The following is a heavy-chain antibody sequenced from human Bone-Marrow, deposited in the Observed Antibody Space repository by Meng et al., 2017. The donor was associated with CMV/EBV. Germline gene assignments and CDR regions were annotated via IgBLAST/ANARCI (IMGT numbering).Heavy chain of an antibody. CDR3: ARDCSSTSCCI. V-gene: IGHV3-21*01. Sequence: GESLKISCAASGFTFSSYSMNWVRQAPGKGLEWVSSISSSSSYIYYADSVKGRFTISRDNAKNSLYLQMNSLRAEDTAVYYCARDCSSTSCCIWGQGTMVTFSS. CDR2: ISSSSSYI. CDR1: GFTFSSYS. J-gene: IGHJ3*02. D-gene: IGHD2-2*01.